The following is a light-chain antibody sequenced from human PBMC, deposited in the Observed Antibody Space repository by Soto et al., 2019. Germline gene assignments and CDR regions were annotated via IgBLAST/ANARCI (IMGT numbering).Light chain of an antibody. V-gene: IGKV3-20*01. CDR3: QQYGSSPPVT. J-gene: IGKJ4*01. CDR1: QSVSSSY. CDR2: GAS. Sequence: EIVLPQSPGTLSLSPGERATLSCRASQSVSSSYLAWYQQEPGQAPRLLIYGASSRATGIPDRFSGSGSGTDFTLTISRLEPEDFAVYYCQQYGSSPPVTFGGGTKVDIK.